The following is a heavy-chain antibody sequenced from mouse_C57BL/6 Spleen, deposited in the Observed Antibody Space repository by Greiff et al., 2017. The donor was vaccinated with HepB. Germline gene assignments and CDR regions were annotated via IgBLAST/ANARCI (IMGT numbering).Heavy chain of an antibody. J-gene: IGHJ3*01. CDR2: IYPGDGDT. CDR3: AASYGYEKRFAY. CDR1: GYAFSSSW. V-gene: IGHV1-82*01. D-gene: IGHD2-2*01. Sequence: QVQLQQSGPELVKPGASVKISCTASGYAFSSSWMNWVQQRPGKGLEWIGCIYPGDGDTYYNGKFKGKSTLTADNSTSTAYMQLSRLTSEDSAVYFCAASYGYEKRFAYWGQGTLVTVSA.